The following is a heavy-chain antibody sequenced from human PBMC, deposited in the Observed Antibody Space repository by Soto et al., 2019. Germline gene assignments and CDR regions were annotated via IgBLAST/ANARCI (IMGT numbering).Heavy chain of an antibody. J-gene: IGHJ6*02. D-gene: IGHD1-1*01. CDR1: GDSVSSNTAA. CDR2: TFSRSKWYH. CDR3: ARGVVERTGMDV. V-gene: IGHV6-1*01. Sequence: PSQTLSLTCAISGDSVSSNTAAWNWIRQSPSRGLEWLGRTFSRSKWYHEYAVSVKSRITINPDTSKNQFSLHLNSVTPEDTAVYYCARGVVERTGMDVWGQGTTVTVSS.